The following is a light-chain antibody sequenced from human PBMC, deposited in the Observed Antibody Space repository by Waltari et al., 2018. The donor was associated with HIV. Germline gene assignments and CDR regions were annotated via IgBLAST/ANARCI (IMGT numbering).Light chain of an antibody. CDR1: QSVNNN. CDR3: QQYSNWLLT. Sequence: EIMMTQSPATMPVSPGERVTLSCRASQSVNNNLAWYQQKPGQAPRLLIYDAAYRATGIPARFSGSGSGTEFTLTISSLQSEDFAVYFCQQYSNWLLTFGPGTKVDI. CDR2: DAA. J-gene: IGKJ3*01. V-gene: IGKV3-15*01.